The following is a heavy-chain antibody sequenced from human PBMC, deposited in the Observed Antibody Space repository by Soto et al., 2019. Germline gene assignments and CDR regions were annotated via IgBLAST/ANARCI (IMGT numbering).Heavy chain of an antibody. V-gene: IGHV4-39*01. D-gene: IGHD3-22*01. CDR3: ATPVSSGYRGLEV. Sequence: QLQLQESGPGLVKPSETLSLTCTVSGGSIISSIYYWGWIRQPPGKGLEWIGSIYSSGSTYYSPSLKSRVTISVDTSKNQFSLKLSSVTAADTAVYYCATPVSSGYRGLEVWGQGTMVAVSS. CDR1: GGSIISSIYY. CDR2: IYSSGST. J-gene: IGHJ3*01.